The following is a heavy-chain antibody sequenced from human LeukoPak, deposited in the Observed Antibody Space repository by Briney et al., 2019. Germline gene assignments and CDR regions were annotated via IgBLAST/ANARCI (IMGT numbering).Heavy chain of an antibody. CDR1: GFNVSRNY. CDR3: AKDFAVTFGGVYDY. D-gene: IGHD3-16*01. V-gene: IGHV3-23*01. Sequence: PGGSLRLSCAGSGFNVSRNYMSWVRQAPGKGLEWVSGISGSGGSTYYADSVKGRFTISRDNSKNTLYLQMNSLRAEDTAVYYCAKDFAVTFGGVYDYWGQGTLVTVSS. J-gene: IGHJ4*02. CDR2: ISGSGGST.